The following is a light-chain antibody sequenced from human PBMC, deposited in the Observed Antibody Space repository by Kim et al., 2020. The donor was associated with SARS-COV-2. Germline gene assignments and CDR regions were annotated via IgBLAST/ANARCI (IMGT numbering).Light chain of an antibody. J-gene: IGLJ3*02. CDR1: SGHRSYA. Sequence: SVKLTCTLSSGHRSYAIAWHQQQPEKGPRYLMKLNSDGSHSKGDGIPDRFSGSSSGAERYLTISRLQSEDEADYYCQTWGSGIRVFGGGTQLTVL. CDR2: LNSDGSH. CDR3: QTWGSGIRV. V-gene: IGLV4-69*01.